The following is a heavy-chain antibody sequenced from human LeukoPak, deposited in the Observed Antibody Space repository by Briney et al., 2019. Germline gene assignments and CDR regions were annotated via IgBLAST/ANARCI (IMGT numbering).Heavy chain of an antibody. CDR1: GFTFSSYW. J-gene: IGHJ5*01. CDR3: AKDKNPYYFESSGYFLPDS. D-gene: IGHD3-22*01. CDR2: FNSDGITT. Sequence: TGGSLRLSCAASGFTFSSYWMHWVRQAPGKGLVWVSRFNSDGITTSYADSVKGRFTISRDNAKNTLYLQMNSLRAEDTAVYYCAKDKNPYYFESSGYFLPDSWGQGTLVTVSS. V-gene: IGHV3-74*01.